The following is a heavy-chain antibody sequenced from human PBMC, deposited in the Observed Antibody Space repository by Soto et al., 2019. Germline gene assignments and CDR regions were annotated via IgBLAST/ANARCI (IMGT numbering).Heavy chain of an antibody. CDR2: INSDGSRT. V-gene: IGHV3-74*01. D-gene: IGHD2-2*01. CDR3: ARDLSSCSSARCYSFYYGVGV. CDR1: GFNFSRFW. J-gene: IGHJ6*02. Sequence: GGSLRLSCTASGFNFSRFWTHWVRQVPGRGLVWVSHINSDGSRTSYADSVKGRFTISRDNAKNTLYLQMNSLRAEDTAVYYCARDLSSCSSARCYSFYYGVGVWGQGTTVTVSS.